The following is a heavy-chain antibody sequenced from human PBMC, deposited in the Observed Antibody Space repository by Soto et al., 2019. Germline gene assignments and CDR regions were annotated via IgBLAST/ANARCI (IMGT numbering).Heavy chain of an antibody. Sequence: LSLTCAVSGGSFTSNNWWTWVRQPPGQGLEWIGEIYRTGSTNYNPSLKSRVTISLDKSENQFSLKVTSLTAADTAVYYCESRDPGTSVDYWGQGTLVTVSS. J-gene: IGHJ4*02. V-gene: IGHV4-4*02. CDR2: IYRTGST. CDR3: ESRDPGTSVDY. D-gene: IGHD1-7*01. CDR1: GGSFTSNNW.